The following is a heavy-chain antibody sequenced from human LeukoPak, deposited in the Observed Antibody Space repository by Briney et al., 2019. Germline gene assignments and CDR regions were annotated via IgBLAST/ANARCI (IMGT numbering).Heavy chain of an antibody. CDR1: GGSISSYY. CDR2: IYYSGST. Sequence: SETLSLTSTVSGGSISSYYWSWIRQPPGKGLDWIGYIYYSGSTNYNPSLKSRVTISVDTSKNQFSLKLSSVTAADTAVYYCANLAVAGSQWGQGTLVTVSS. V-gene: IGHV4-59*08. J-gene: IGHJ4*02. D-gene: IGHD6-19*01. CDR3: ANLAVAGSQ.